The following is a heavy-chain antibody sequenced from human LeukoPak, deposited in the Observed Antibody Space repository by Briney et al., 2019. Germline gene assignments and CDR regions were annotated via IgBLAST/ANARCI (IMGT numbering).Heavy chain of an antibody. Sequence: APVKVSCKASGYTFTSYGISWVRQAPGQGLEWMGWISAYNGNTNYAQKLQGRVTMTTDTSTSTAYMELRSLRSDDTAVYYCARDLKRYSSGREMFYFDYWGQGTLVTVSS. V-gene: IGHV1-18*01. D-gene: IGHD6-19*01. J-gene: IGHJ4*02. CDR1: GYTFTSYG. CDR3: ARDLKRYSSGREMFYFDY. CDR2: ISAYNGNT.